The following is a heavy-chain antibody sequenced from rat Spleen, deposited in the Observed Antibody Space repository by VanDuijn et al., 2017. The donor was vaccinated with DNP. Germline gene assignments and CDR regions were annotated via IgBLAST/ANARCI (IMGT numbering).Heavy chain of an antibody. Sequence: EVQLQESGPGLVKPSQSLSLTCSVTGYSITSSYRWNWIRKFPGNKMEWIGHIGYSGSTTYNPSLKSRISITRDTSKNQFFLQLNSVTTEDTATYYCARGTYGFAYWGQGTLVTVSS. CDR2: IGYSGST. CDR3: ARGTYGFAY. D-gene: IGHD2-1*01. J-gene: IGHJ3*01. CDR1: GYSITSSY. V-gene: IGHV3-1*01.